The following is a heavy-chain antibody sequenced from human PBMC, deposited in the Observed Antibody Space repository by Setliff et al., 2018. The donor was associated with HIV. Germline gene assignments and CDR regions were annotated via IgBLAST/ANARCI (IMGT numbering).Heavy chain of an antibody. V-gene: IGHV3-74*01. J-gene: IGHJ4*02. D-gene: IGHD4-17*01. CDR1: GFTFSSYW. CDR2: TNTDGSGT. Sequence: GGSLRLSCAASGFTFSSYWMHWVRQAPGKGLVWVSRTNTDGSGTNYADSVKGRFTISRDNAKNTLYLQMNSLRAEDTAVYYCVRDRDYGGLIDYWGQGTLVTVSS. CDR3: VRDRDYGGLIDY.